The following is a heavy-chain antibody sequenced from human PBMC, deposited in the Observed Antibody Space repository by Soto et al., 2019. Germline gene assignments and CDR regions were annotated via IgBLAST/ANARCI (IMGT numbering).Heavy chain of an antibody. CDR3: GRVKETYGWGAFDY. J-gene: IGHJ4*02. V-gene: IGHV3-74*01. CDR1: GFTFSGFW. CDR2: INGDGCVT. D-gene: IGHD3-10*01. Sequence: EVQLVESGGGLVEPGGSLRLSCTASGFTFSGFWMHWVRQAPGKGLVWVSRINGDGCVTNYADSVKGRITISRDNAKNTLYLQMKSLRVEYTSVYYCGRVKETYGWGAFDYCGQGTLVTVSS.